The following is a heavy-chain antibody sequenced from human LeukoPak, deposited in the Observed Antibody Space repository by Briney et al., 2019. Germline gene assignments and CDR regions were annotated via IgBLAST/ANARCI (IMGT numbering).Heavy chain of an antibody. J-gene: IGHJ3*02. CDR3: AKGLLWFGELLYVGDAFDI. V-gene: IGHV3-30*18. Sequence: PGGSLRLSCAASGFTFSSYGMHWVRQAPGKGLEWVAVISYDGSNKYYADSVKGRFTISRDNSKNTLYLQMNSLRAEDTAVYYCAKGLLWFGELLYVGDAFDIWGQGTMVTVSS. CDR1: GFTFSSYG. D-gene: IGHD3-10*01. CDR2: ISYDGSNK.